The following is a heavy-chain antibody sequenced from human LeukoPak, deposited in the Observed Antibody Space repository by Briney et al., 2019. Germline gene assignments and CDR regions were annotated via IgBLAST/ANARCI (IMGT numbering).Heavy chain of an antibody. V-gene: IGHV1-18*01. Sequence: ASVKVSCKASGYTFTSYGISLVRQAPGQGLEWMGWICAYNGNTNYAQKLQGRVTMTTDTSKSTAYMELRSMRYDDKAVYYCAREIEEYDILTGYYPRGYLQHWGQGTLVTVSS. CDR3: AREIEEYDILTGYYPRGYLQH. CDR1: GYTFTSYG. D-gene: IGHD3-9*01. J-gene: IGHJ1*01. CDR2: ICAYNGNT.